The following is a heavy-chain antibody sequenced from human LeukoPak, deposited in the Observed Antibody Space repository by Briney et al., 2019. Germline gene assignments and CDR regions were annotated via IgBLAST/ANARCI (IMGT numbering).Heavy chain of an antibody. Sequence: SETLSLTCTVPGGSISSSSYYWGWIRQPPGKGLEWIGSIYYSGSTYYNPSLKSRVTISVDTSKNQFSLKLSSVTAADTAVYYCARGRTGDWGQGTLVTVSS. J-gene: IGHJ4*02. CDR1: GGSISSSSYY. V-gene: IGHV4-39*07. CDR2: IYYSGST. CDR3: ARGRTGD. D-gene: IGHD3-10*01.